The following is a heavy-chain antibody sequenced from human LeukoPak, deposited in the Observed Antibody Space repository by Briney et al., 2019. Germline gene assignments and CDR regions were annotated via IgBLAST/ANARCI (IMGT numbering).Heavy chain of an antibody. CDR3: ARDDGDYGGRFDY. D-gene: IGHD4-17*01. J-gene: IGHJ4*02. V-gene: IGHV4-59*01. CDR1: GGSISSYY. Sequence: SETLSLTCTVSGGSISSYYWSWIRQPPGKGLEWIGYVNNIGSTNYNPSLKSRVTISVDTSKNQLSLKLSSVTAADTAVYYCARDDGDYGGRFDYWGQGTLVTVSS. CDR2: VNNIGST.